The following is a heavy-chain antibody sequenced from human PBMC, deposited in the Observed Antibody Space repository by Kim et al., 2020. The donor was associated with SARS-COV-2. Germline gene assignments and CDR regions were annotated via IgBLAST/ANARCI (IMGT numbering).Heavy chain of an antibody. CDR2: SS. D-gene: IGHD6-19*01. J-gene: IGHJ4*02. Sequence: SSYSTPSLKSRVTISVDTSKNQFSLKLSSVTAADTAVYYCARLIAVADYWGQGTLVTVSS. V-gene: IGHV4-30-2*04. CDR3: ARLIAVADY.